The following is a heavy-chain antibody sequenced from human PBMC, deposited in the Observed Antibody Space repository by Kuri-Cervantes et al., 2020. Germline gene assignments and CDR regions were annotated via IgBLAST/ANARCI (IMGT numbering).Heavy chain of an antibody. V-gene: IGHV3-21*01. CDR2: ITFNSGYI. J-gene: IGHJ3*02. Sequence: LSLTCAASGFTFNSYSMIWVRQAPGKGLEWVSYITFNSGYIYYADSVKGRFTISRDNAKNSLYLQMNSLRAEDTAVYYCARDRAAAGTRGGAFDIWGQGTMVTVSS. CDR3: ARDRAAAGTRGGAFDI. CDR1: GFTFNSYS. D-gene: IGHD6-13*01.